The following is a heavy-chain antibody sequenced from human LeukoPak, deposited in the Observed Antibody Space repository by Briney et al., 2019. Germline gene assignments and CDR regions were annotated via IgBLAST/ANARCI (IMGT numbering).Heavy chain of an antibody. CDR3: ARDQGSSSWHTFDY. V-gene: IGHV4-61*02. J-gene: IGHJ4*02. CDR2: IYTSGST. D-gene: IGHD6-13*01. Sequence: SETLSLTCTVSGGSISSGSYYWSWIRQPAGKGLEWIGRIYTSGSTNYNPSLKSRVTISVDTSKNQFSLKLSSVTAADTAVYYCARDQGSSSWHTFDYWGQGTPVTVSS. CDR1: GGSISSGSYY.